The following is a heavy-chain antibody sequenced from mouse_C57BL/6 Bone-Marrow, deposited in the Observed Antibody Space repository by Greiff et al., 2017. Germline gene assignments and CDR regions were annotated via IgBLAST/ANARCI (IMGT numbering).Heavy chain of an antibody. Sequence: QVQLQQSGAELARPGASVKLSCKASGYTFTSYGISWVKQRTGQGLEWIGEIYPRSGNPYYNEKFKGKATLTADKSSSTAYMELRSLTSEDSAVYFCARETREFITTVASYWGQGTLVTVSA. CDR3: ARETREFITTVASY. CDR1: GYTFTSYG. J-gene: IGHJ3*01. D-gene: IGHD1-1*01. CDR2: IYPRSGNP. V-gene: IGHV1-81*01.